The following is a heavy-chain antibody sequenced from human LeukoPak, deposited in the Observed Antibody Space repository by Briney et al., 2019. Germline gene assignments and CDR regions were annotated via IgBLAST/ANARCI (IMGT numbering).Heavy chain of an antibody. CDR3: ARHFTLYGRTAMVPWYFDY. V-gene: IGHV4-59*08. CDR1: GGSISSYY. CDR2: IYYSGST. J-gene: IGHJ4*02. Sequence: PSETLSLTCTVSGGSISSYYWSWIRQPPGKGLEWIGYIYYSGSTNYNPSLKSRVTISVDTSKNQFSLKLSSVTAADTAVYYCARHFTLYGRTAMVPWYFDYWGQGTLVTVSS. D-gene: IGHD5-18*01.